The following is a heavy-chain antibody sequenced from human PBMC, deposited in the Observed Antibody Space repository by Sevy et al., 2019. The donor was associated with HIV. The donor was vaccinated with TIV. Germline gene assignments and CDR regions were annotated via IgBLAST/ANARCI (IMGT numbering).Heavy chain of an antibody. D-gene: IGHD5-18*01. CDR1: VYTFTGQY. CDR3: SRDLRLRGYSYGCFDY. Sequence: ASVKVSCKASVYTFTGQYIHWVRQAPGQGLEWMGWINPNSGDTNYAQEFQGRVTMTRDTSIRTAYMELSGLKSDDTAVYYCSRDLRLRGYSYGCFDYWGQGTLVTVSS. CDR2: INPNSGDT. V-gene: IGHV1-2*02. J-gene: IGHJ4*02.